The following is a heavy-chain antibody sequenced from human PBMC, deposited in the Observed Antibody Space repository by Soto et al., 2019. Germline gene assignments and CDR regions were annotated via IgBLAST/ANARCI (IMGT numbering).Heavy chain of an antibody. J-gene: IGHJ4*02. CDR2: FDPEDGET. Sequence: ASVKVSCKVSGYTLTELSMHWVRQAPGKGLEWMGGFDPEDGETIYAQKFQGRVTITADESTSTAYMELSSLRSEDTAVYYCARSKDSSGFLGYWGQGTLVTVSS. D-gene: IGHD3-22*01. CDR3: ARSKDSSGFLGY. V-gene: IGHV1-24*01. CDR1: GYTLTELS.